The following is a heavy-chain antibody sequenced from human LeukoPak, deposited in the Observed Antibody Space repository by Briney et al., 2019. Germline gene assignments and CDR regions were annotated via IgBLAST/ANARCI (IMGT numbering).Heavy chain of an antibody. V-gene: IGHV1-18*01. D-gene: IGHD6-19*01. Sequence: ASVKVSCKVSGYTLTELSMHWVRQAPGKGLEWMGWISAYNGNTNYAQKLQGRVTMTTDTSTSTAYMELRSLRSDDTAVYYCAREVDSSGWSRHYWGQGTLVTVSS. J-gene: IGHJ4*02. CDR3: AREVDSSGWSRHY. CDR1: GYTLTELS. CDR2: ISAYNGNT.